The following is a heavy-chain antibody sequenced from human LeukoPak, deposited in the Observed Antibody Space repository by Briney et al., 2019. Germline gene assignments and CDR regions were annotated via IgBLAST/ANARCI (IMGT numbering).Heavy chain of an antibody. CDR2: ISTGGST. CDR3: ARRQTTGTTGYFDY. CDR1: RGSISTYY. V-gene: IGHV4-4*09. D-gene: IGHD1-1*01. J-gene: IGHJ4*02. Sequence: PSETLSLTCTISRGSISTYYWSWIRQPPGKGLEWIGDISTGGSTNYNPSLKSRVTISVDTSKNQFSLNLSSVTAADTAVYYCARRQTTGTTGYFDYWGQGSLVTVSS.